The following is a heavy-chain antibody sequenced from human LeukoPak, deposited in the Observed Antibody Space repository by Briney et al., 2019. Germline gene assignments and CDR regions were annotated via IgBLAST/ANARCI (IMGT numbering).Heavy chain of an antibody. J-gene: IGHJ6*02. V-gene: IGHV4-59*01. CDR2: IYYSGST. CDR3: ARDGKVGSLTHYYYGMDV. Sequence: PSETLSLTCTVSGGPISSYYWSWIRQPPGKGLEWIGYIYYSGSTNYNPSLKSRVTISVDTSKNQFSLKLSSVTAADTAVYYCARDGKVGSLTHYYYGMDVWGQGTTVTVSS. D-gene: IGHD1-26*01. CDR1: GGPISSYY.